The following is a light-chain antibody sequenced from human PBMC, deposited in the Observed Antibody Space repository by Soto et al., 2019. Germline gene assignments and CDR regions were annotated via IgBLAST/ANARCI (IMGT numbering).Light chain of an antibody. CDR2: KAS. V-gene: IGKV1-5*03. Sequence: DIQMTQSPSTLSAPVGDRVTITCRASQSISSWLAWYQQKPGKAPKLLIYKASSLEGGVPSRFSGSGSGTEFTLTISSLQPDDFATYYCQQYNSYPYTFGQGTKVDIK. CDR3: QQYNSYPYT. J-gene: IGKJ2*01. CDR1: QSISSW.